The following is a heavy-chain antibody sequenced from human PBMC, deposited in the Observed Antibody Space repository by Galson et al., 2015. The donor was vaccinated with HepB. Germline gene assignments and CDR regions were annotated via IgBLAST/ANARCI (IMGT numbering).Heavy chain of an antibody. D-gene: IGHD5-24*01. Sequence: SLRLSCAASGFTFSRYAMHWVRQALGKGLEWVAVMSYDGSNKYYADSVKGRFTISRDNSKNTLYLQMNSLRAEDTAVYYCARVESGYNYSYYYYGMDLWGQGTTVTVSS. CDR2: MSYDGSNK. V-gene: IGHV3-30*04. CDR3: ARVESGYNYSYYYYGMDL. CDR1: GFTFSRYA. J-gene: IGHJ6*02.